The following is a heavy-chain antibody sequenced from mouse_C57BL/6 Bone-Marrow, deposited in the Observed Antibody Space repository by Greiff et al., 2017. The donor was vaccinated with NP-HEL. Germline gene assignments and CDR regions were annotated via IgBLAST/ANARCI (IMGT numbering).Heavy chain of an antibody. V-gene: IGHV1-4*01. CDR3: ARPGSSFWFAY. Sequence: VQLQQSGAELARPGASVKMSCKASGYTFTSYWMHWVKQRPGQGLEWIGYINPSSGYTKYNQKFKDKATLTADKSSSTAYMQLSSLTSEDSAVYYCARPGSSFWFAYWGQGTLVTVSA. D-gene: IGHD1-1*01. CDR1: GYTFTSYW. CDR2: INPSSGYT. J-gene: IGHJ3*01.